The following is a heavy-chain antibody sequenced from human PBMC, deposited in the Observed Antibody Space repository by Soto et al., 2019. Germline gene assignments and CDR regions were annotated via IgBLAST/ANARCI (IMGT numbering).Heavy chain of an antibody. D-gene: IGHD1-26*01. J-gene: IGHJ4*02. CDR3: VREDGKVGTNSAFDY. V-gene: IGHV3-21*01. Sequence: GGSLRLSCASSGFTFSTYTMNWVRQSPGKGLEWVSSINGRGNYIYYAESVKGRFTISRDNAKNSLYLQMDRLQAEDTALYYCVREDGKVGTNSAFDYWGLGALVTVSS. CDR2: INGRGNYI. CDR1: GFTFSTYT.